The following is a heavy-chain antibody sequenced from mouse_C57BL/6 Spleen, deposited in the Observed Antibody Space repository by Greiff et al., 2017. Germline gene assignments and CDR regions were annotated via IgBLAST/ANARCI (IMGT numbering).Heavy chain of an antibody. V-gene: IGHV5-6*01. Sequence: EVKLVESGGDLVKPGGSLKLSCAASGFTFSSYGMSWVRQTPDKRLEWVATISSGGSYTYYPDSVKGRFTISRDNAKNTLYLQMSSLKSEDTAMYYCARGGYDYDSLAYWGQGTLVTVSA. CDR2: ISSGGSYT. J-gene: IGHJ3*01. D-gene: IGHD2-4*01. CDR1: GFTFSSYG. CDR3: ARGGYDYDSLAY.